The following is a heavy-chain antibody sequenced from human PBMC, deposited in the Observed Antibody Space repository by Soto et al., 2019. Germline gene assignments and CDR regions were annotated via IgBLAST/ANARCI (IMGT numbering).Heavy chain of an antibody. Sequence: SETLSLTCTVSGGSISSGGYYWSWIRQHPGKGLEWIGYIYYSGSTYYNPSLKSRVTISVDTSKNQFSLKLSSVTAADTAVYYCVRRRGSAMVMRYFDYWGQGTPVTVSS. CDR3: VRRRGSAMVMRYFDY. CDR1: GGSISSGGYY. CDR2: IYYSGST. J-gene: IGHJ4*02. D-gene: IGHD5-18*01. V-gene: IGHV4-31*03.